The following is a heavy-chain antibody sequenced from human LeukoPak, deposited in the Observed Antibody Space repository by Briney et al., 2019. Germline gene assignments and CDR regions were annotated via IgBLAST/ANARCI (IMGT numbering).Heavy chain of an antibody. J-gene: IGHJ5*02. V-gene: IGHV3-11*04. CDR2: ISSSGSTI. Sequence: GGSLRLSCAASGFTFSDYYMSWIRQAPGKGLEWVSYISSSGSTIYYADSVKGRFTISRDNAKNSLYLQMNSLRAEDTAVYYCARDCKGYSSGWYSLAPFDPWGQGTLVTVSP. CDR3: ARDCKGYSSGWYSLAPFDP. CDR1: GFTFSDYY. D-gene: IGHD6-19*01.